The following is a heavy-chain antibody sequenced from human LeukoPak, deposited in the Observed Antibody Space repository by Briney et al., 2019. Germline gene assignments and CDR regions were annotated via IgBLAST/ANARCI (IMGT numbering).Heavy chain of an antibody. D-gene: IGHD6-19*01. Sequence: GGSLRLSCAASGFTFSSYGMHWVRQAPGKGLEWVAVISYDGNNKYYADSVKGRFTISRDNSKNTLYLQMNSLRAEDTAVYYCAKELLAGTVDYWGQGTLVTVSS. J-gene: IGHJ4*02. CDR2: ISYDGNNK. V-gene: IGHV3-30*18. CDR3: AKELLAGTVDY. CDR1: GFTFSSYG.